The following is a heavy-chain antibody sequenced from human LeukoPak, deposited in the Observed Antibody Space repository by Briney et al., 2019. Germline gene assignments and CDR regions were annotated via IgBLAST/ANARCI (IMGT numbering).Heavy chain of an antibody. CDR2: INTNTTNP. J-gene: IGHJ3*02. V-gene: IGHV7-4-1*02. CDR3: RAYYYGSGSTAFDM. D-gene: IGHD3-10*01. CDR1: GYTFSSHS. Sequence: ASVKVSCKTSGYTFSSHSIHWVRQVPGQGLEWMGWINTNTTNPTYAQGFTGRFVFSLDTSVSTAYLQISSLKAEDTAVYFCRAYYYGSGSTAFDMWGQGTMVTVSS.